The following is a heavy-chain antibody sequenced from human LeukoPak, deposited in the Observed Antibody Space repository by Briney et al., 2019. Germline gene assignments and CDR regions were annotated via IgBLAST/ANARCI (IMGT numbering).Heavy chain of an antibody. CDR2: INPNSGGT. CDR1: GYTFTGYY. J-gene: IGHJ5*02. D-gene: IGHD3-10*01. V-gene: IGHV1-2*02. CDR3: ARDPTMVRGVRDNWFGP. Sequence: ASVKVSCKASGYTFTGYYMHWVRQAPGQGLEWMGWINPNSGGTNYAQKVQGRVTMTRDTSISTAYMELSRLRSDDTAVYYCARDPTMVRGVRDNWFGPWGQGTLVTVSS.